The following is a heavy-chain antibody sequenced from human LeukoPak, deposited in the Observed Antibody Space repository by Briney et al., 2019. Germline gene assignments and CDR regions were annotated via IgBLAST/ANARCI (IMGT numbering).Heavy chain of an antibody. CDR3: ARGVRFYFDY. V-gene: IGHV4-30-4*08. CDR2: IYYSGST. Sequence: SETLSLTCAVYGGSFSGYYWSWIRQPPGKGLEWIGYIYYSGSTYYNPSLKSRVTISVDTSKNQFPLKLSSVTAADTAVYYCARGVRFYFDYWGQGTLVTVSS. J-gene: IGHJ4*02. D-gene: IGHD3-3*01. CDR1: GGSFSGYY.